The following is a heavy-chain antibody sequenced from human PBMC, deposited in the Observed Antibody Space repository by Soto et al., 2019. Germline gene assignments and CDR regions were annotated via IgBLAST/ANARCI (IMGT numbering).Heavy chain of an antibody. D-gene: IGHD3-9*01. CDR1: GFSFSNYA. Sequence: GGSLRLSCAASGFSFSNYAISWVRQAPGKGMDWVTAISGSGRSTYYADSVKGRFTISRDNSKNTRFLQMNSLRAEDTAVYYCAKDRQADGIWTYDAWGQGALDTVSS. CDR2: ISGSGRST. J-gene: IGHJ5*02. CDR3: AKDRQADGIWTYDA. V-gene: IGHV3-23*01.